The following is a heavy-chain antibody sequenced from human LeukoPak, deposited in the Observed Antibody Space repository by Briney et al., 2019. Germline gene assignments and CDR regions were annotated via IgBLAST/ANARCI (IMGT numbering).Heavy chain of an antibody. Sequence: KPPETLSLTCSVSGGSINRSSYYWGWIRQAPGKGLEWIGSVYYDGNTYYNPNPSLKSRATVSMDTSRNQFSLKLRSVTAADTAVYYCTKDSGHHRTDCWGQGTLVTVSS. V-gene: IGHV4-39*02. J-gene: IGHJ4*02. CDR1: GGSINRSSYY. D-gene: IGHD1-26*01. CDR3: TKDSGHHRTDC. CDR2: VYYDGNT.